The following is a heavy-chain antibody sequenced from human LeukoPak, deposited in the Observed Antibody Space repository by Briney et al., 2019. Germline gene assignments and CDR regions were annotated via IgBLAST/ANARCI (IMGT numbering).Heavy chain of an antibody. CDR2: ISSSSSYI. D-gene: IGHD6-19*01. J-gene: IGHJ3*02. CDR1: GFTFSSYS. V-gene: IGHV3-21*01. CDR3: ASLSVAGTAFDI. Sequence: KPGGSLRLSCAASGFTFSSYSMNWVRQAPGKGLEWVSSISSSSSYIYYADSVKGRFTISRGNAKNSLYLQMNSLRAEDTAVYYCASLSVAGTAFDIWGQGTMVTVSS.